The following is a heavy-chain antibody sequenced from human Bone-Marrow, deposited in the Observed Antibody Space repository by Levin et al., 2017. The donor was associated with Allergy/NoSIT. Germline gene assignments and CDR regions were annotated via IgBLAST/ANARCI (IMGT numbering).Heavy chain of an antibody. CDR2: INPNSGGT. J-gene: IGHJ5*02. CDR1: GYTFTGYY. CDR3: ARDQTRYYDSSGYYYA. Sequence: ASVKVSCKASGYTFTGYYMHWVRQAPGQGLEWMGWINPNSGGTNYAQKFQGRVTMTRDTSISTAYMELSRLRSDATAVDYWARDQTRYYDSSGYYYAWGQGTLVTVSS. V-gene: IGHV1-2*02. D-gene: IGHD3-22*01.